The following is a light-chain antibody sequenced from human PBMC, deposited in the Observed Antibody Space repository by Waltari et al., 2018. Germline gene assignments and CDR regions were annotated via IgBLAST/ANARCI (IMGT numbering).Light chain of an antibody. V-gene: IGLV3-21*04. CDR1: NIGSYS. CDR2: YDS. CDR3: RVWHPDMDPGV. Sequence: SYALTQPPSVSVAPGTTARITCGGDNIGSYSGHWYQQKPGQAPVLVIFYDSDRPSGIPERFSGSNSGNTATLTISSVEAGDEAKYYCRVWHPDMDPGVFGPGTEVSV. J-gene: IGLJ1*01.